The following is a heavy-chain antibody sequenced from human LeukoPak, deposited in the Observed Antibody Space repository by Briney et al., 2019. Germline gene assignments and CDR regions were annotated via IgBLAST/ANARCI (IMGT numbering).Heavy chain of an antibody. D-gene: IGHD3-22*01. V-gene: IGHV3-21*03. CDR1: GFTFSRYS. J-gene: IGHJ2*01. Sequence: GGSLRLSCAASGFTFSRYSMNWVRQAPGKVLEWVSSISIGNTYIYYADSVKGRFTISRDNAKNSLYLQLNSLRAEDTAVYYCAGSDTIGYLPREWDYWYFDRWGRGTLVTVSS. CDR2: ISIGNTYI. CDR3: AGSDTIGYLPREWDYWYFDR.